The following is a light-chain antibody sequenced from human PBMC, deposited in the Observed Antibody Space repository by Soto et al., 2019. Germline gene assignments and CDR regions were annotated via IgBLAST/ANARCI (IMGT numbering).Light chain of an antibody. J-gene: IGKJ5*01. CDR1: QSLVYSDGNSY. Sequence: DIVLTQTPLSSPVTLGQPASISCRSSQSLVYSDGNSYLSWLQQRPGQPLRLLIYQVSERLSGVPDRFSGSGAGTDFTLKISRVEPEDVGVYYCMQATQSRTFGQGTRLEIK. CDR3: MQATQSRT. CDR2: QVS. V-gene: IGKV2-24*01.